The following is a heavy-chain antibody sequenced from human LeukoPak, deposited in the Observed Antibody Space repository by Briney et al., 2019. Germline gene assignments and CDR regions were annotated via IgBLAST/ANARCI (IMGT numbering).Heavy chain of an antibody. CDR1: GYTLTELS. D-gene: IGHD5-12*01. V-gene: IGHV1-24*01. CDR2: FDPEDGET. J-gene: IGHJ4*02. CDR3: ATVQWLRSRVEKYYFDY. Sequence: GASVKVSCKVSGYTLTELSMHWVRQAPGKGLEWMGGFDPEDGETIYAQKFQGRATMTEDTSTDTAYMELSSLRSEDTAVYYCATVQWLRSRVEKYYFDYWGQGTLVTVSS.